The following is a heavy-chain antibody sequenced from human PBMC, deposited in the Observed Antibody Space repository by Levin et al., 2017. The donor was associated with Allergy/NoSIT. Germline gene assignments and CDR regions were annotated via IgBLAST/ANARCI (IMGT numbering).Heavy chain of an antibody. CDR1: GFTFSNAW. CDR3: TTPPLTPFWGSYRRGYYFDY. D-gene: IGHD3-16*02. CDR2: IKSKTDGGTT. J-gene: IGHJ4*02. Sequence: GGSLRLSCAASGFTFSNAWMSWVRQAPGKGLEWVGRIKSKTDGGTTDYAAPVKGRFTISRDDSKNTLYLQMNSLKTEDTAVYYCTTPPLTPFWGSYRRGYYFDYWGQGTLVTVSS. V-gene: IGHV3-15*01.